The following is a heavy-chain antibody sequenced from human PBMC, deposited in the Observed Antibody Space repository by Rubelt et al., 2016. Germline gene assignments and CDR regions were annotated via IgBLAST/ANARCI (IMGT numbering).Heavy chain of an antibody. J-gene: IGHJ5*02. CDR2: INHSGGI. V-gene: IGHV4-34*01. CDR1: GGSFSGYY. Sequence: LEEPSETLSLTCAVYGGSFSGYYWSWIRQPPGKGLEWIGEINHSGGISYNPSLKSRVTISVDTSKNQISLKVRSVTAADTAVYYCARARRPYDFWSGSGYNWFDPWGQGTLVTVPS. D-gene: IGHD3-3*01. CDR3: ARARRPYDFWSGSGYNWFDP.